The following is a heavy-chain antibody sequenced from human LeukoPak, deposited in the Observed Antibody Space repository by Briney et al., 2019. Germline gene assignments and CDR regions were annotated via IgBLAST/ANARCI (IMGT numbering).Heavy chain of an antibody. CDR2: ISAHNGNT. CDR3: ARDFRITMVRGVIIRKTPFDY. D-gene: IGHD3-10*01. V-gene: IGHV1-18*01. J-gene: IGHJ4*02. CDR1: GYTFTSYG. Sequence: RASVKVSCTASGYTFTSYGISWVRQAPGQGLEWMGWISAHNGNTNYAQKLQGRVTMTTDKSTSTAYMEMRSLRSDDTAVYYCARDFRITMVRGVIIRKTPFDYWGQGTLVTVSS.